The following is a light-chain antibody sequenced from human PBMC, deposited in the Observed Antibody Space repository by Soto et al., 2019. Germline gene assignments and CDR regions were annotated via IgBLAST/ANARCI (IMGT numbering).Light chain of an antibody. J-gene: IGLJ2*01. CDR3: RSYAGGSSFPVL. V-gene: IGLV2-23*03. CDR2: EGS. CDR1: SSDVGSYNL. Sequence: QSALTQPASVSGSPGQSITISCTGTSSDVGSYNLVSWYQQHPGKAPKLMIYEGSKRPSGVSNRFSGPKSGNTASLTISGLQSEDEAEYCRRSYAGGSSFPVLFGGGTK.